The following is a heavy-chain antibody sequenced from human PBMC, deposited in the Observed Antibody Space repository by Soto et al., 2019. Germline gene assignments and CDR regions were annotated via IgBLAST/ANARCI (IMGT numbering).Heavy chain of an antibody. CDR3: ARREIQGPIDY. V-gene: IGHV4-28*01. D-gene: IGHD1-26*01. CDR2: IYYSGTT. Sequence: PSETLPLTCAVSGYSISSSKWWGWIRQPPGKGLEWIGYIYYSGTTYYNPSLKSRVTMSVDTSKNQFSLKLTSVTAVDTAVYYCARREIQGPIDYWGQGTLVTVSS. J-gene: IGHJ4*02. CDR1: GYSISSSKW.